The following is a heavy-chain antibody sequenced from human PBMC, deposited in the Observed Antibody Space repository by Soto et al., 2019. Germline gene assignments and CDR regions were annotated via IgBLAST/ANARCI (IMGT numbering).Heavy chain of an antibody. V-gene: IGHV1-69*02. CDR3: ASSYGSGYRAFVY. CDR1: GDTFTFYS. CDR2: INPILSMS. J-gene: IGHJ4*02. D-gene: IGHD3-10*01. Sequence: QVPLVQSGAEVKRPGSSVKVSCKASGDTFTFYSINWVRQAPGLGLEWMGRINPILSMSNYAQRFQGRVTMTADKSTSTAYMELSSLRSEDTAIYYCASSYGSGYRAFVYWGQGALVTVSS.